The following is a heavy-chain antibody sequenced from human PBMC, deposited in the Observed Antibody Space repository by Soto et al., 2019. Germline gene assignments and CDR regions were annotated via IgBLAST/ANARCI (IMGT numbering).Heavy chain of an antibody. J-gene: IGHJ6*02. CDR2: ISYDGSNK. CDR3: AKADIVATTYYGMAV. V-gene: IGHV3-30*18. Sequence: KGLEWVAVISYDGSNKYYADSVKGRFTISRDNSKNTLYLQMNSLRAEDTAVYYCAKADIVATTYYGMAVWGQGTTVTVSS. D-gene: IGHD5-12*01.